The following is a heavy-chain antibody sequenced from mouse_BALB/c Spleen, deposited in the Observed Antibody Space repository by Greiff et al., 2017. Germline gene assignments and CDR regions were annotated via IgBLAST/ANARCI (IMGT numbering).Heavy chain of an antibody. D-gene: IGHD1-1*02. CDR2: IDPENGDT. V-gene: IGHV14-4*02. CDR1: GFNIKDYY. CDR3: NAGGKSAMDY. Sequence: VHVKQSGAELVRSGASVKLSCTASGFNIKDYYMHWVKQRPEQGLEWIGWIDPENGDTEYAPKFQGKATMTADTSSNTAYLQLSSLTSEDTAVYYCNAGGKSAMDYWGQGTSVTVSS. J-gene: IGHJ4*01.